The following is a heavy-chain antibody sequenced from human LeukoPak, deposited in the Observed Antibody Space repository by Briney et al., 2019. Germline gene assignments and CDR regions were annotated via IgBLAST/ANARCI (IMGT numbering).Heavy chain of an antibody. Sequence: GGSLRLSCAASGFTFSYYWMGWVRQAPGKGLEWVANITQDGSEKYYVYSMKGRFTISRDNAKNSLYLQMNSMRAEDTAVYYCARDEHQYYHTSSGRFDYWGQGILVAVSS. CDR1: GFTFSYYW. J-gene: IGHJ4*02. CDR2: ITQDGSEK. D-gene: IGHD3-22*01. CDR3: ARDEHQYYHTSSGRFDY. V-gene: IGHV3-7*04.